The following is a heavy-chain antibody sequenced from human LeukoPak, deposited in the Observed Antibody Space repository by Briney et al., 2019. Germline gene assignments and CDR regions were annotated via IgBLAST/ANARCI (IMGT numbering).Heavy chain of an antibody. CDR1: GFSFSSHS. D-gene: IGHD7-27*01. J-gene: IGHJ3*02. CDR2: IGSSSSSI. V-gene: IGHV3-21*01. Sequence: GGSLRLSCAASGFSFSSHSMNWVRRAPGKGLEWVSSIGSSSSSIYYAGSVKGRLTISRDNAKNSLYLQMNSLRAEDTAVYYCARETGEAFDIWGQGTMVIVS. CDR3: ARETGEAFDI.